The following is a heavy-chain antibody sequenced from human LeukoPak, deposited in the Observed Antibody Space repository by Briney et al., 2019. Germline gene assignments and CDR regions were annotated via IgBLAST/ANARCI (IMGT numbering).Heavy chain of an antibody. CDR2: IRNDGSDK. CDR3: VRDADWSFDY. Sequence: GGSLRLSCVASGFRFSSNGMHWVRQAPGKGLEWVTFIRNDGSDKYYADSVKGRFTISRDTSKNTVYVQMNSLRSEDTAVYYCVRDADWSFDYWGQGTLVTVSS. V-gene: IGHV3-30*02. CDR1: GFRFSSNG. J-gene: IGHJ4*02. D-gene: IGHD2-21*01.